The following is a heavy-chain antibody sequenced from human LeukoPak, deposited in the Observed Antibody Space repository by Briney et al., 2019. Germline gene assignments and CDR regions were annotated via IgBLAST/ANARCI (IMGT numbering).Heavy chain of an antibody. J-gene: IGHJ6*03. D-gene: IGHD3-22*01. Sequence: GRSLRLSCAASGFTFSSYGMHWVRQAPGKGLEWVAVIWYDGSNKYYADSVKGRFTISRDNSKNTLYLQMNSLRAEDTAVYYCARGGYYDSSGYYAVYYYYYMDVWGKGTTVTVSS. CDR1: GFTFSSYG. CDR2: IWYDGSNK. V-gene: IGHV3-33*01. CDR3: ARGGYYDSSGYYAVYYYYYMDV.